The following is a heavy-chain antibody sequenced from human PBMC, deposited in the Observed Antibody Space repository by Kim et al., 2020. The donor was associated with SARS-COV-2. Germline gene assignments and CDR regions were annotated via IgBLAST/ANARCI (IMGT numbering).Heavy chain of an antibody. J-gene: IGHJ4*02. V-gene: IGHV3-7*01. D-gene: IGHD6-13*01. CDR3: VRASAVAGTGFFDY. Sequence: ASVKGRLTISRATTKNSLFLQMDSLRAEDTAVYYCVRASAVAGTGFFDYWGQGTLVTVSS.